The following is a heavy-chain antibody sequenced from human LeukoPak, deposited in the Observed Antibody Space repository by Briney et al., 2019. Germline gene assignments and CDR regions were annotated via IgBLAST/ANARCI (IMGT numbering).Heavy chain of an antibody. CDR2: IYHSGSP. CDR3: ARPISSQGYFGVVID. D-gene: IGHD3-3*01. Sequence: SETLSLTCAVSGYSISSASYWGWIWQPPGQGLEWIGNIYHSGSPYYNPSLKSRVTISVDTSKSQFSLKLSSVTAADTAVYYCARPISSQGYFGVVIDWGQGTLVTVSS. V-gene: IGHV4-38-2*01. CDR1: GYSISSASY. J-gene: IGHJ4*02.